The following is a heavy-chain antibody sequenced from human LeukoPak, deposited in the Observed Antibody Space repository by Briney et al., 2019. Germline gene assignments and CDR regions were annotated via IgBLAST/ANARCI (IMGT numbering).Heavy chain of an antibody. J-gene: IGHJ4*02. D-gene: IGHD3-22*01. V-gene: IGHV3-33*01. CDR3: ARDPYPYYYDSSGYIGHFDY. Sequence: GGSLRLSCAASGFTFSSYSMHWVRQAPGKGLEWVAVIWYDGSNKYYADSVKGRFTISRDNSKNTLYLQMNSLRAEDTAVYYCARDPYPYYYDSSGYIGHFDYWGQGTLVTVSS. CDR1: GFTFSSYS. CDR2: IWYDGSNK.